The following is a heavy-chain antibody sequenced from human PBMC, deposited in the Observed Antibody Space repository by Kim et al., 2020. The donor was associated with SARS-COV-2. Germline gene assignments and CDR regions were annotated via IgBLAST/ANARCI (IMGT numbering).Heavy chain of an antibody. D-gene: IGHD2-2*01. CDR3: ARIGRYSTTIRAFDL. Sequence: KPSLGSRVIISEDMSKNQFSLHLSSVTAADTAVYYCARIGRYSTTIRAFDLWGHGTMVTVSA. V-gene: IGHV4-30-2*05. J-gene: IGHJ3*01.